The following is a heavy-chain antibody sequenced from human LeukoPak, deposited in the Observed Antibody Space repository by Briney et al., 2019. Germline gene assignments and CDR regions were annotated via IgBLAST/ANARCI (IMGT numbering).Heavy chain of an antibody. Sequence: GGSLRLSCAATGVTFSSYEINWVRQAPGKGLEWVSYISSSGSTIYYADSVKGRFTISRDNAKNSLYLQMNSLRAEDTAVYYCARSYYDFWSGYYTSYYYYGMDVWGQGTTVTVSS. J-gene: IGHJ6*02. CDR1: GVTFSSYE. V-gene: IGHV3-48*03. CDR2: ISSSGSTI. D-gene: IGHD3-3*01. CDR3: ARSYYDFWSGYYTSYYYYGMDV.